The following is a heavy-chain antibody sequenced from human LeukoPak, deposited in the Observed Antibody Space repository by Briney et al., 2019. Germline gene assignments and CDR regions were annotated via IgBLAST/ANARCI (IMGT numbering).Heavy chain of an antibody. V-gene: IGHV3-30*18. D-gene: IGHD3-10*01. J-gene: IGHJ6*04. CDR3: AKDSGSGRGLYYYGMDV. CDR1: GLIFSSYG. Sequence: PGRSLRPSCAASGLIFSSYGMHWVRQAPGKGLEWVAVISSDGNNTYYADSVKGRFTISRDNSKNTLYLQMDSLRAEDTAVYYCAKDSGSGRGLYYYGMDVWGKGTTVPVSS. CDR2: ISSDGNNT.